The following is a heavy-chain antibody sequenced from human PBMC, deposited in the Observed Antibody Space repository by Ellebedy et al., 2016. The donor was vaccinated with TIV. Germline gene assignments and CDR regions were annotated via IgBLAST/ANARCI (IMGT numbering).Heavy chain of an antibody. CDR2: LSGSGGNT. V-gene: IGHV3-23*01. CDR1: GFTFSNYA. J-gene: IGHJ3*02. CDR3: ARAEITRAFDI. D-gene: IGHD3-16*01. Sequence: PGGSLRLSCAASGFTFSNYAMSWVRQAPGQGLEWVSALSGSGGNTFYADSVRGRFTISRDNSKDTLYLQMNSLRADDTAIYYCARAEITRAFDIWGQGTMVTVS.